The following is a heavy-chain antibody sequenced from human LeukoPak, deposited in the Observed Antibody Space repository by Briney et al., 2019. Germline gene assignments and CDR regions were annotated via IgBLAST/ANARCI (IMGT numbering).Heavy chain of an antibody. CDR2: IYSGDNT. CDR3: AGRRLLDASFDY. CDR1: GFTVSINY. Sequence: HPGGSLRLSCAASGFTVSINYMSWVRQAPGKGLEWVSVIYSGDNTYYVESVKGRFTISRDNSKNTLFLQMNRLRAEDTAVYYCAGRRLLDASFDYWGQGTLVTVSS. D-gene: IGHD3-16*01. V-gene: IGHV3-66*02. J-gene: IGHJ4*02.